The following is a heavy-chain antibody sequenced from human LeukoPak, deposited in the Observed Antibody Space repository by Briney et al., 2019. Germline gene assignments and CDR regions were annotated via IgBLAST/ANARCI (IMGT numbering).Heavy chain of an antibody. CDR3: ARRPFSRITMVRGVNGAFDI. J-gene: IGHJ3*02. V-gene: IGHV4-34*01. D-gene: IGHD3-10*01. Sequence: SETLSLTCAVYGGSFSGYYWSWIRQPPGKGLEWIGEINHSGSTNYNPSLKSRVTISVDTSQNQFSLKLSSVTAAGTAVYYWARRPFSRITMVRGVNGAFDIWGQGTMVTVSS. CDR1: GGSFSGYY. CDR2: INHSGST.